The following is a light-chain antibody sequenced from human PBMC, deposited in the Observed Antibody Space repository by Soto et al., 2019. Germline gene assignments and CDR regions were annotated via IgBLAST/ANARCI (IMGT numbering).Light chain of an antibody. CDR2: DAS. J-gene: IGKJ4*01. Sequence: EIVLKQSPDTLSLSPGERATLSCRASQSVKNNYLAWYQQKPGQPPRFLIYDASSRATGIPDRFSGSGSGTDFTLTISRXEPEDFAVYYCQQYGSTPLTFGGGTKVDIK. V-gene: IGKV3-20*01. CDR1: QSVKNNY. CDR3: QQYGSTPLT.